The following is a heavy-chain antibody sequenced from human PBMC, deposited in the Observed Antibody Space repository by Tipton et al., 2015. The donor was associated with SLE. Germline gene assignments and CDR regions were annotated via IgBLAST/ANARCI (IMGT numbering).Heavy chain of an antibody. J-gene: IGHJ4*02. V-gene: IGHV1-2*06. D-gene: IGHD3-10*02. CDR2: INPNSGGT. CDR3: ARDCPVRWGTDY. CDR1: GYTFSDQY. Sequence: QLVQSGAEVKKPGASVRVSCRASGYTFSDQYLHWVRQAPGHGLEWMGRINPNSGGTDYAQKFQGRVTMTRDTSINTTYMELSRLRSDDTAVYYCARDCPVRWGTDYWGQGTLVTVSS.